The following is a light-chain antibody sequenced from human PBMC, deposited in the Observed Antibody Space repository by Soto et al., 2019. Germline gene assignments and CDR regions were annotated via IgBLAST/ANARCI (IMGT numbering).Light chain of an antibody. CDR3: QQRNVWPPVT. CDR2: GAF. V-gene: IGKV3-11*01. Sequence: EIVLTQSPATLSLSPGERATLSCRGSPSVTNFLAWYQQKPGQAPRLLIYGAFNRATGIPARFSGSGSGTDFTPTISSLEPEDSAVYYCQQRNVWPPVTFGQGTRLEIK. J-gene: IGKJ5*01. CDR1: PSVTNF.